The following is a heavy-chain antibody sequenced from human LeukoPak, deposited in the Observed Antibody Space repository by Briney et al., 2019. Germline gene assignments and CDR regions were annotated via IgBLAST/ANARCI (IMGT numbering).Heavy chain of an antibody. J-gene: IGHJ4*02. V-gene: IGHV3-23*01. D-gene: IGHD3-10*01. CDR1: AFTFSSYA. CDR3: AKHYGSGTYYNYLDY. CDR2: ISSNGAGT. Sequence: PGGSLRLSSAASAFTFSSYAMSWGRPAPGKGLEWVSAISSNGAGTFYADSVKGQFTTSRANSQNMLYLQLNSLRAEDTAIYYCAKHYGSGTYYNYLDYWGQGTLVTVSS.